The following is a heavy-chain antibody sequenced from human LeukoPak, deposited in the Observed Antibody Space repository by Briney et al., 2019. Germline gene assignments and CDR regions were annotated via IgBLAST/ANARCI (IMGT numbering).Heavy chain of an antibody. V-gene: IGHV4-61*01. CDR2: VYYTRST. J-gene: IGHJ6*02. CDR3: ARKGMDV. CDR1: GGSVSGTSYY. Sequence: PSETLSLTCNVSGGSVSGTSYYWTWIRQPPGKGLEWIGYVYYTRSTSYSPSLNSRATISVDTSENRFSLKLTSVTAADTAVYYCARKGMDVWGQGTTVTVSS.